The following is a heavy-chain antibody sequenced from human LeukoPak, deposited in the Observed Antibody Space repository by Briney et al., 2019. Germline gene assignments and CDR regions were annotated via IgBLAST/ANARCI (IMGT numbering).Heavy chain of an antibody. J-gene: IGHJ4*02. V-gene: IGHV3-7*03. D-gene: IGHD5-18*01. CDR2: IKQDGSER. Sequence: GGSLRLSCAASGFTFSSYAMSWVRQAPGKGLEWVANIKQDGSERNYVDSVKGRSTISRDNAKNSLFLQMNSLRVEDTAVYYCARGGTRGYSPVDYWGQGILVTVSS. CDR3: ARGGTRGYSPVDY. CDR1: GFTFSSYA.